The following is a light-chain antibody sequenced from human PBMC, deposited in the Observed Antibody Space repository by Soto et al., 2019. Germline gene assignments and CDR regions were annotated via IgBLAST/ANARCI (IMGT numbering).Light chain of an antibody. CDR2: DAF. Sequence: DIQMTQSPSSLSASVGDRVTITCRASQDIGRSFAWFQQKPGQAPKSLVYDAFIFQSGVPSRFTVSGSGTDFTLTISGLQPEDFATYYCQQYDSYPYIFGGGPKVEIK. CDR3: QQYDSYPYI. J-gene: IGKJ4*01. CDR1: QDIGRS. V-gene: IGKV1-16*01.